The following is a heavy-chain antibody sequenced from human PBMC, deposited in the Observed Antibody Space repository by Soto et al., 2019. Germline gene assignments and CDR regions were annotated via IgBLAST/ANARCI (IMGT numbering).Heavy chain of an antibody. Sequence: GGSLRLSCVASGFSFSSYGMSWVRQAPGKGLEWVSSISANSGSTYYSDSVEGRFTISRDNSKNTLYLQMGSLRAEDTAIYYCAKEDYSSSFYYFHSWGQGTLVTVSS. J-gene: IGHJ4*02. D-gene: IGHD6-13*01. V-gene: IGHV3-23*01. CDR1: GFSFSSYG. CDR3: AKEDYSSSFYYFHS. CDR2: ISANSGST.